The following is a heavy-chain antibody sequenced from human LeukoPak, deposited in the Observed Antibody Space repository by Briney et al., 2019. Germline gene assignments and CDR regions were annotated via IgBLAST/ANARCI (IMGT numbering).Heavy chain of an antibody. J-gene: IGHJ4*02. CDR3: AKLSSSWPFDY. V-gene: IGHV3-30*02. CDR2: IRYDGSNK. Sequence: GGSLRLFCAASGFTFSSYGMHWVRQAPGKGLEWVAFIRYDGSNKYYADSAKGRFTISRDNSKNTLYLQMNSLRAEDTAVYYCAKLSSSWPFDYWGQGTLVTVSS. D-gene: IGHD6-13*01. CDR1: GFTFSSYG.